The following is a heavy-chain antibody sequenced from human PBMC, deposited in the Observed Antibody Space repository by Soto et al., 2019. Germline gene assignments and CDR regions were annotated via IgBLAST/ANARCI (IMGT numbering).Heavy chain of an antibody. J-gene: IGHJ5*02. CDR1: GYTFTSYG. CDR2: ISSYNGNT. Sequence: QVQLVQSGAEVKKPGASVKVSCKASGYTFTSYGITWVRQAPGQGLEWMGWISSYNGNTKYAQKRQGRVTMTTDTSTSAASMELRSLRADDTAVYYCARDHRGGNSGGRSGPWGQGTRVTVSS. D-gene: IGHD2-21*02. V-gene: IGHV1-18*01. CDR3: ARDHRGGNSGGRSGP.